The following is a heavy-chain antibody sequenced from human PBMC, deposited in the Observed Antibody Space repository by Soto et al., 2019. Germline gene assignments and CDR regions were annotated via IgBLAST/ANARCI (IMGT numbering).Heavy chain of an antibody. CDR3: AKDLAYCGGDCYPAYYYYGMDV. Sequence: PGGSLRLSCAASGFTFSSYGMHWARQAPGKGLEWVAVISYDGSNKYYADSVRGRFTISRDNSKNTLYLQMNSLRAEDTAVYYCAKDLAYCGGDCYPAYYYYGMDVWGQGTTVTVSS. J-gene: IGHJ6*02. D-gene: IGHD2-21*02. CDR2: ISYDGSNK. CDR1: GFTFSSYG. V-gene: IGHV3-30*18.